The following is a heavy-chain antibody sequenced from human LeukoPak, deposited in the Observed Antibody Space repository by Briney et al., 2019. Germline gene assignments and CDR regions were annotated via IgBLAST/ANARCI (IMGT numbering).Heavy chain of an antibody. D-gene: IGHD1-26*01. Sequence: GGSLRLSCAASGFTFSSYAMSWVRRAPGKRLEWVSAISGGGGTTYYADSVKGRFTISRDNSKNTLFLQMNSLRAEDTAVYYCASADPEESYYNPYYFDYWGQGTLVTVSS. V-gene: IGHV3-23*01. J-gene: IGHJ4*02. CDR3: ASADPEESYYNPYYFDY. CDR2: ISGGGGTT. CDR1: GFTFSSYA.